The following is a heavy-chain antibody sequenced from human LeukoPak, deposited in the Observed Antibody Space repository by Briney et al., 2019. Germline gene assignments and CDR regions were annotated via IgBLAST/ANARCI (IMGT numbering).Heavy chain of an antibody. CDR3: AGGGNLRYSGYDF. J-gene: IGHJ4*02. Sequence: PSETLSLTCAVYGGSFSGYYWSWIRQPPGKGLEWIGEINHSGSTNYNPSLKSRVTISVDTSKNQFSLKLSSVTAADTAVYYCAGGGNLRYSGYDFWGQGTLVTVSS. D-gene: IGHD5-12*01. CDR1: GGSFSGYY. CDR2: INHSGST. V-gene: IGHV4-34*01.